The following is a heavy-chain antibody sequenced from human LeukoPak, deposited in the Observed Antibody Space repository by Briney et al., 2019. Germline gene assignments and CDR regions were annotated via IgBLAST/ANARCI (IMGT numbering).Heavy chain of an antibody. CDR1: GFTFSNYV. V-gene: IGHV3-23*01. CDR3: AAPGALDPGFDY. CDR2: ISGNSDGA. D-gene: IGHD1-14*01. Sequence: GGSLRLSCAASGFTFSNYVMGWVRQAPGKGLEWVSAISGNSDGADYADSVRGRFTISRDNSKNTLYLQMNSLRAEDTAVYYCAAPGALDPGFDYWGQGTLVTVSS. J-gene: IGHJ4*02.